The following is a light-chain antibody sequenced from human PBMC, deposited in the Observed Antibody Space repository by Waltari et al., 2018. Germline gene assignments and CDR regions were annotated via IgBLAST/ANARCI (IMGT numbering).Light chain of an antibody. CDR1: SSNIGSKP. J-gene: IGLJ1*01. V-gene: IGLV1-44*01. CDR3: VTWDVTLSGYV. CDR2: NTN. Sequence: QSVVTQPPSASGNPGQRVTIPCSGSSSNIGSKPVNWYQQFPGTTPKLLIHNTNQRPSGVPDRFSGSKSGTSASLAISGLQSEDEADYYCVTWDVTLSGYVFGTGTKVTVL.